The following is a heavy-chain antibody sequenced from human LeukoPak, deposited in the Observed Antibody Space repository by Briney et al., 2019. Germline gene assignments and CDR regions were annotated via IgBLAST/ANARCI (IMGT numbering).Heavy chain of an antibody. CDR3: ARWPESIAARRDYYHGMDV. Sequence: PSETLSLTCAVYGGSFSGYYWSWIRQPPGKGLEWIGEINHSGSTNYNPSLKSRVTISVDTSKNQFSLKLSSVTAADTAVYYCARWPESIAARRDYYHGMDVWGQGTTVTVSS. CDR1: GGSFSGYY. CDR2: INHSGST. V-gene: IGHV4-34*01. J-gene: IGHJ6*02. D-gene: IGHD6-6*01.